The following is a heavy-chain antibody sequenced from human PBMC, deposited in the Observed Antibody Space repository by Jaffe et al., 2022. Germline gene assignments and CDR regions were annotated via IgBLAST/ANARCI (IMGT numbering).Heavy chain of an antibody. J-gene: IGHJ5*02. CDR3: ARATYTGYDWGWFDP. CDR2: IIPVLGTA. V-gene: IGHV1-69*08. Sequence: QVHLVQSGAEVRKPGSSVRVSCKASGGTFNSYTLSWVRQAPGQGLEWMGRIIPVLGTAKYAQKFEGRLTITADKSTDTAYMELTSLRSDDTALYYCARATYTGYDWGWFDPWGQGTLVTVSS. D-gene: IGHD5-12*01. CDR1: GGTFNSYT.